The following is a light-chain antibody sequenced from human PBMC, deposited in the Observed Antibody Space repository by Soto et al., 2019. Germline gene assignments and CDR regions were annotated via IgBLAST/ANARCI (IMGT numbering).Light chain of an antibody. CDR3: AAWDDSLSGVV. CDR1: SSNIGSNY. J-gene: IGLJ3*02. CDR2: RNN. Sequence: QTVVTQPPSASGTPGQRVTISCSGSSSNIGSNYVYWYQQLPGTAPKLLIYRNNQRPSGVPDRFSGSKSGTSASLAISGLRSEDEATYYCAAWDDSLSGVVFGGGTKVTVL. V-gene: IGLV1-47*01.